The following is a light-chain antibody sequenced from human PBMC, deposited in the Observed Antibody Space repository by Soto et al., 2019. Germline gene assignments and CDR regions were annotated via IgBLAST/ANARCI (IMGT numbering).Light chain of an antibody. CDR3: QQYGTSPRT. V-gene: IGKV3-11*01. CDR2: DAS. J-gene: IGKJ1*01. Sequence: EIVLTQSPATLSLSPGQRATLSCGASQSVSSHLAWYQQKPGQAPRLLIYDASNRATGIPARFSGSGSGTDFTLTISSLEPEDFAVYYCQQYGTSPRTFGQGTKVEIK. CDR1: QSVSSH.